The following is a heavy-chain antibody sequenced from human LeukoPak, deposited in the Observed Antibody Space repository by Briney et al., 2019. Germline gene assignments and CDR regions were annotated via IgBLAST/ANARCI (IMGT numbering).Heavy chain of an antibody. CDR2: ISGSGGST. Sequence: GGSLRLSCAASGFTFSSYAMSWVRQAPGKGLEWVSAISGSGGSTYYADSVKGRFTISRDNSKNTLYLQMNCLRAEDTAVYYCAKSKNYYDSSGSVYWGQGTLVTVSS. D-gene: IGHD3-22*01. CDR3: AKSKNYYDSSGSVY. V-gene: IGHV3-23*01. CDR1: GFTFSSYA. J-gene: IGHJ4*02.